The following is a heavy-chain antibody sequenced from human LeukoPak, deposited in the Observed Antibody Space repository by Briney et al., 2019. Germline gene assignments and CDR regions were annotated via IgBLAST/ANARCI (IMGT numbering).Heavy chain of an antibody. D-gene: IGHD2-21*01. CDR3: ARVGDTQPFDY. CDR2: IWYDGSNK. V-gene: IGHV3-33*01. Sequence: GGSLRLSCAASGFTFSSYGMHWVRQAPGKGLEWVAVIWYDGSNKYYADSVKGRFTISRDNCKNTLDLQMNSLRAEDTAVYYFARVGDTQPFDYWGQGTLVTVPS. J-gene: IGHJ4*02. CDR1: GFTFSSYG.